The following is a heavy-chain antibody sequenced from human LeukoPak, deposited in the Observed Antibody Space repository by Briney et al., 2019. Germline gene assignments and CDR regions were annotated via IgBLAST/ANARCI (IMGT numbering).Heavy chain of an antibody. CDR1: GGSFSGYY. V-gene: IGHV4-34*01. Sequence: SETLSLTCAVYGGSFSGYYWSWIRQPPGKGLEWIGEINHSGSTNYNPSLKSRVTISVDTSKNQFSLKLSSVTAADTAVYYRARGHYGGNSGWFDPWGQGTLVTVSS. CDR3: ARGHYGGNSGWFDP. CDR2: INHSGST. J-gene: IGHJ5*02. D-gene: IGHD4-23*01.